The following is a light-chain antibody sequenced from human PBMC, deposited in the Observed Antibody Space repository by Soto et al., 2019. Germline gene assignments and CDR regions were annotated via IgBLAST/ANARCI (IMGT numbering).Light chain of an antibody. CDR1: SSNIGSNY. V-gene: IGLV1-47*01. J-gene: IGLJ3*02. Sequence: QSVLSQPPSASVTPGQRVTISCSGSSSNIGSNYVYWYQQLPGTAPKVLIYRNNQRPSGVPDRFSGSKSGTSASLAVSGLRSEDEADYYCAAWDDSLSAWVFGGGTKVTVL. CDR3: AAWDDSLSAWV. CDR2: RNN.